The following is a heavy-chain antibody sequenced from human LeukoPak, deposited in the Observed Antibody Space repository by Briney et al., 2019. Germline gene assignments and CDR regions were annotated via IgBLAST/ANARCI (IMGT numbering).Heavy chain of an antibody. CDR2: ISSSGSTI. CDR3: ARGAQWLDVDYYGMDV. V-gene: IGHV3-11*01. J-gene: IGHJ6*02. Sequence: GGSLRLSCAASGFTFSDYYMSWIRQAPGKGLDWVSYISSSGSTIYYADSVKGRFTISRDNAKNSLYLQMNSLRAEDTAVYYCARGAQWLDVDYYGMDVWGQGTTVTVSS. CDR1: GFTFSDYY. D-gene: IGHD6-19*01.